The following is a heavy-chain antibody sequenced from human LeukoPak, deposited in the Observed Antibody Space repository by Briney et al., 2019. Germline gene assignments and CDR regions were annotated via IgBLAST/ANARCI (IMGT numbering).Heavy chain of an antibody. Sequence: VASVKVSCKASGYTFTGYYMHWVRQAPGQGLEWMGWINPNSGGTNYAQKFQGRVTMTRDTSISTAYMELSRLRSDDTAVYYCARPQAPHYGFWSGYLTKGTYNWFDPWGQGTLVTVSS. CDR2: INPNSGGT. V-gene: IGHV1-2*02. D-gene: IGHD3-3*01. J-gene: IGHJ5*02. CDR3: ARPQAPHYGFWSGYLTKGTYNWFDP. CDR1: GYTFTGYY.